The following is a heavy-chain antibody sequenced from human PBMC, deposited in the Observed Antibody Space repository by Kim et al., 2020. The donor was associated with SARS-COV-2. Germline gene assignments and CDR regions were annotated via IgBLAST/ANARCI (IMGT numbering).Heavy chain of an antibody. CDR1: GFTFSSYA. V-gene: IGHV3-64D*06. D-gene: IGHD3-3*01. J-gene: IGHJ3*02. CDR2: ISSNGGST. Sequence: GGSLRLSCSASGFTFSSYAMHWVRQAPGKGLEYVSAISSNGGSTYYADSVKGRFTISRDNSKNTLYLQMSSLRAEDTAVYYCVKLPDYDFWSGSGWGDAFDIWGQGTMVTVSS. CDR3: VKLPDYDFWSGSGWGDAFDI.